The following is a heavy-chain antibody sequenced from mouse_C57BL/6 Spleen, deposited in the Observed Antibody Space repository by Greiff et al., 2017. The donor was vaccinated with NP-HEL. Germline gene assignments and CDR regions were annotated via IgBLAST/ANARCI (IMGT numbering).Heavy chain of an antibody. J-gene: IGHJ2*01. CDR2: ISSGGDYI. D-gene: IGHD2-3*01. V-gene: IGHV5-9-1*02. Sequence: EVKLMESGEGLVKPGGSLKLSCAASGFTFSSYAMSWVRQTPEKRLEWVAYISSGGDYIYYADTVKGRFTISRDNARNTLYLQMSSLKSEDTAMYYCTRDNDGYYVDYWGQGTTLTVSS. CDR3: TRDNDGYYVDY. CDR1: GFTFSSYA.